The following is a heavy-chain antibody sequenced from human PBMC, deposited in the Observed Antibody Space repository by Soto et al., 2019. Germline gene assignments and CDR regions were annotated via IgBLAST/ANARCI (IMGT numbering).Heavy chain of an antibody. V-gene: IGHV3-15*07. CDR2: IRTNTDGGTR. J-gene: IGHJ4*02. CDR1: GFTFSDAY. Sequence: EVQLVESGGGLVRPGGSLRLTCAASGFTFSDAYMNWVRQAPGRGLEWVGRIRTNTDGGTRDYAPPVKGRFTISRDDSRNTLFLQLTSLKTEDAAVYYCTTDVGDYWGQGTLVTVSS. CDR3: TTDVGDY.